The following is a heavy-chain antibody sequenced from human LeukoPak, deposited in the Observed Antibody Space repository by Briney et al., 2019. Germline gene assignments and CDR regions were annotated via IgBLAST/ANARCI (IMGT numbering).Heavy chain of an antibody. D-gene: IGHD2-2*01. CDR2: INHSGST. CDR1: GGSFSGYY. CDR3: AAGLVVVPAAVYYYYYGMDV. V-gene: IGHV4-34*01. Sequence: SETLSLTCAVYGGSFSGYYWSWIRQPPGKGLEWIGEINHSGSTNYNPSLKSRVTISVDTSKNQFSLKLSSVTAADTAVYYCAAGLVVVPAAVYYYYYGMDVRDQGTTV. J-gene: IGHJ6*02.